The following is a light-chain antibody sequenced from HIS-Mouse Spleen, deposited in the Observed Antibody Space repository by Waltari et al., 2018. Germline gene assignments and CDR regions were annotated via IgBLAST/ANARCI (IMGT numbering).Light chain of an antibody. J-gene: IGKJ3*01. CDR1: QSISSW. CDR2: KAS. CDR3: QQYNSYIFT. Sequence: DIQMTQSPSTLSASVGDRVTITCRASQSISSWLAWYQQKPGKAPKLLIYKASSLESGVPSRFSGSGSGTEFTLTISSLQPDDFATYYCQQYNSYIFTFGPGTEVDIK. V-gene: IGKV1-5*03.